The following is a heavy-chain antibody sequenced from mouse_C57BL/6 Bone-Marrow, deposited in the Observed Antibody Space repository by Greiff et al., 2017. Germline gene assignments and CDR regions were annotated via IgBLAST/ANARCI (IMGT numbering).Heavy chain of an antibody. Sequence: QVQLKVSGAELARPGASVKLSCKASGYTLTSYGISWVKQRTGQGIEWIGEIFPRSGNTYDNEKFKGKAILTADKFSSTAYIEFRSLTSEDSAVYFCAGDGYYWYFDVWGTGTTVTVSS. CDR2: IFPRSGNT. CDR3: AGDGYYWYFDV. J-gene: IGHJ1*03. V-gene: IGHV1-81*01. D-gene: IGHD2-3*01. CDR1: GYTLTSYG.